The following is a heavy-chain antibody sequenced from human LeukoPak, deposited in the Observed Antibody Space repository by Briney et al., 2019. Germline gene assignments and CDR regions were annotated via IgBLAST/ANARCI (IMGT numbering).Heavy chain of an antibody. J-gene: IGHJ4*02. CDR2: ISSSSSYI. CDR3: ARGGEPVGFDY. D-gene: IGHD1-26*01. CDR1: GFIFSSYS. V-gene: IGHV3-21*01. Sequence: PGGSLGLSCAASGFIFSSYSMNWVRQAPGKGLEWVSSISSSSSYIYYADSVKGRFTISRDNAKNSLSLQMNSLRAEDTAVYYCARGGEPVGFDYWGQGTLVTVSS.